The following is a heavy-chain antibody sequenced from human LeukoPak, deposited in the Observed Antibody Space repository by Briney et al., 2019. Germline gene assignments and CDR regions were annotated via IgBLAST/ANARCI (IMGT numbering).Heavy chain of an antibody. V-gene: IGHV3-11*01. J-gene: IGHJ3*02. CDR1: GFTFSDYY. CDR2: ISSSGYTT. Sequence: GGSLRLSCAASGFTFSDYYMSWIRQTPGKGLEWVSYISSSGYTTYHADSVKGRFTISRDNAKSSLYLQMNSLRAEDTAVYYCARATELELLTAPPDIWGQGTMVTVSS. D-gene: IGHD1-7*01. CDR3: ARATELELLTAPPDI.